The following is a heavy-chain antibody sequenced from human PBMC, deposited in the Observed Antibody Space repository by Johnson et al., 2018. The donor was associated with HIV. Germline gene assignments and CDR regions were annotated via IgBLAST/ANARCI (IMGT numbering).Heavy chain of an antibody. V-gene: IGHV3-30*18. CDR3: AKHIVLVVYAIGAAFDI. Sequence: QVQLVESGGGVVQPGRSLRLSCAASGFTFNTYVMNWVRQAPGKGLEWVAGISNDGRNKYYADSVKGRFTISRDNSKNTLYLQMNSLRAEDTAVYYCAKHIVLVVYAIGAAFDIWGQGTMVTVSS. CDR1: GFTFNTYV. CDR2: ISNDGRNK. D-gene: IGHD2-8*02. J-gene: IGHJ3*02.